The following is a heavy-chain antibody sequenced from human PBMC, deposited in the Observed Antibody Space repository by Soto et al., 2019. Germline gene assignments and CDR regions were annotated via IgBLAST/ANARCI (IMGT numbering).Heavy chain of an antibody. CDR2: ISGSGGST. V-gene: IGHV3-23*01. CDR1: GFTFSSYA. D-gene: IGHD1-7*01. J-gene: IGHJ4*02. CDR3: AKNTNWNYGGGGY. Sequence: EVQLLESGGGLVQPGGSLRLSCAASGFTFSSYAMSWVRQAPGKRLEWVSAISGSGGSTYYADSVKGRFTISRDNSKNTLYLQMNSLRAEDTAVYYCAKNTNWNYGGGGYWGQGTLVTVSS.